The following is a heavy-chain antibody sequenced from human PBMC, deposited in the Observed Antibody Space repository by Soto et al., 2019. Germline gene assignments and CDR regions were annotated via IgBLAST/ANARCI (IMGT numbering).Heavy chain of an antibody. D-gene: IGHD6-13*01. J-gene: IGHJ4*02. CDR2: ITWNSGSI. CDR3: AKFGTAAAGDEADY. Sequence: EVQLVESGGGLVQPGRSLRLSCAASGFTFDDYAMHWVRQAPGKGLEWVSGITWNSGSIGYADSVKGRFTISRDNAKNSLYLQMNSLRAEDTALYYCAKFGTAAAGDEADYWGQGTLVTVSS. V-gene: IGHV3-9*01. CDR1: GFTFDDYA.